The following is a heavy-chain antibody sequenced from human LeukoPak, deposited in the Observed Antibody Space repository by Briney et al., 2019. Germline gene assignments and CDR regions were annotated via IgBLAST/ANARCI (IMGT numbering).Heavy chain of an antibody. V-gene: IGHV4-34*01. CDR2: INHSGST. D-gene: IGHD1-7*01. J-gene: IGHJ6*03. CDR3: ARSGITGTMRSYYDYMDV. CDR1: GGSFSGYY. Sequence: SETLSLTCTVYGGSFSGYYWSWIRQPTAKGLEWIGEINHSGSTNYNPSLKSRVTISVVTSKNQFSLKLSSVTAADTAVYYCARSGITGTMRSYYDYMDVWGKGTTVTVSS.